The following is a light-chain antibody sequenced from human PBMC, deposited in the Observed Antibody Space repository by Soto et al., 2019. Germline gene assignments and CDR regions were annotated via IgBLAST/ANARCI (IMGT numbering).Light chain of an antibody. CDR3: LQHNSYPRT. V-gene: IGKV1-16*02. CDR1: QGISNN. J-gene: IGKJ1*01. Sequence: DIQMTQSPSSLSASVGDRVTISCRASQGISNNLDWFQQKPGKAPESLIYAASSLHSGVPSKFSGSGSGTDFTLTINSLQPEHFATYYCLQHNSYPRTFGQGTKVDIK. CDR2: AAS.